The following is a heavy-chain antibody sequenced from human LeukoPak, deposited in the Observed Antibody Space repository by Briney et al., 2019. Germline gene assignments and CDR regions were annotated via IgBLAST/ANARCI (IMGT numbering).Heavy chain of an antibody. Sequence: PGGSLRLSCAASGFSVNTNYMTWVRQAPGKGLEWVSMIYSVGTTYHADSVKGRFTISRDNSKNTLYLQTNSLRAEDTAVYYCAREGVYSNGPFDYWGQGTRVTVSS. V-gene: IGHV3-66*02. CDR3: AREGVYSNGPFDY. D-gene: IGHD5-18*01. J-gene: IGHJ4*02. CDR2: IYSVGTT. CDR1: GFSVNTNY.